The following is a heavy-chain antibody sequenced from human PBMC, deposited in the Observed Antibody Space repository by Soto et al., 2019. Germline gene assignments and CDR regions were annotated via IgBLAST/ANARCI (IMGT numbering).Heavy chain of an antibody. CDR1: AFTFSRRW. CDR3: TKAFHRAYGGY. CDR2: IETKGKTV. V-gene: IGHV3-74*01. Sequence: GGSLILSCAASAFTFSRRWMHCIRQAPGNGLVWVSRIETKGKTVGSADAMQGRCNLSRDDAKTMLYLQMSALRAEDRAVYYCTKAFHRAYGGYWGAGTRVTVSS. J-gene: IGHJ4*02. D-gene: IGHD4-17*01.